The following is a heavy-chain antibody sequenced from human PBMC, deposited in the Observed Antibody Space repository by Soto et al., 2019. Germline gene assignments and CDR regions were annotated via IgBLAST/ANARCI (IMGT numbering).Heavy chain of an antibody. Sequence: SETLSLTCDVSGGSFPGYYWSWIRQPPGKGLEWIGEINHSGFTNYNPSLTGRVTISLDTSKSQFSLKLSSLTAADTAFYFCARGHGRFAHWGQGTLVTVSS. CDR1: GGSFPGYY. CDR2: INHSGFT. J-gene: IGHJ4*02. V-gene: IGHV4-34*01. CDR3: ARGHGRFAH.